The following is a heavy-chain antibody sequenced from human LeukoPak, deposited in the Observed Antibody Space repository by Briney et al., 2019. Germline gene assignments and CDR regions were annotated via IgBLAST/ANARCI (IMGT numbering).Heavy chain of an antibody. CDR2: TYYRSKWYN. V-gene: IGHV6-1*01. CDR1: GDSVSSNSVA. J-gene: IGHJ4*02. Sequence: SQTLSLTCAISGDSVSSNSVAWHWSRQSPSRGLEWLGRTYYRSKWYNDYAVSVKSRIAINSDTSKNQFSLQLNSVTPEDTAVYYCARQAGYFDYWGQGTLVTVSS. CDR3: ARQAGYFDY. D-gene: IGHD6-13*01.